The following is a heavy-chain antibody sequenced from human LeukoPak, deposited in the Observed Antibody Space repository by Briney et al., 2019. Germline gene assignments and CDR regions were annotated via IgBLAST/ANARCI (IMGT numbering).Heavy chain of an antibody. CDR1: GFIFSEYY. D-gene: IGHD1/OR15-1a*01. CDR3: ARETAAGTFDF. J-gene: IGHJ4*02. Sequence: GGSLRLSCATSGFIFSEYYISWIRQAPGKGLEWVADISSSADIVSHGDSVKGRFTISRDNGGDSLFLQMNSLIVEDTAVYYCARETAAGTFDFWSQGTLVTVSS. CDR2: ISSSADIV. V-gene: IGHV3-11*01.